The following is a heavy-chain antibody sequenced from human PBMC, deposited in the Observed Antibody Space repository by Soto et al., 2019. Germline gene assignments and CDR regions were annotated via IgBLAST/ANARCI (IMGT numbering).Heavy chain of an antibody. CDR2: IYWNDDK. D-gene: IGHD1-1*01. V-gene: IGHV2-5*01. Sequence: SGPTLVNPTHTLTLTCTFSGFSLTTSGVGVGWIRQPPGKALEWLALIYWNDDKRYSPSLRGRLTITKDTSKNQVVLAMTNMDALDTATYYCAHHTITTANKWFDPLGLGTLVTVSS. CDR1: GFSLTTSGVG. J-gene: IGHJ5*02. CDR3: AHHTITTANKWFDP.